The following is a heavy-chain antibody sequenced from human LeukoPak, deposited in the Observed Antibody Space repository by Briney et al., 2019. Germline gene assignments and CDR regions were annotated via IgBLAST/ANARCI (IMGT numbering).Heavy chain of an antibody. D-gene: IGHD5-24*01. CDR3: ARHRSGWLQSSFDY. V-gene: IGHV4-39*01. Sequence: TSETLSLTCSVSGGSISSSSSYWGWIRQPPGKRLEWIGSIYYSGSSFDNPALKSRVTISVDTSKNQFSLKLSSVTAADTAVYYCARHRSGWLQSSFDYWGQGTLVTVSS. J-gene: IGHJ4*02. CDR2: IYYSGSS. CDR1: GGSISSSSSY.